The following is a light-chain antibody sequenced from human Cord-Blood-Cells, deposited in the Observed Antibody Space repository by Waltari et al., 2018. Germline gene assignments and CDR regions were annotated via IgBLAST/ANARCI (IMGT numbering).Light chain of an antibody. J-gene: IGLJ1*01. CDR3: AAWDDSLNGYV. CDR1: SSNIGSNT. CDR2: RNN. V-gene: IGLV1-44*01. Sequence: QSVLTQPPSASGTPGQRATISCSGRSSNIGSNTVTWYQQLPGTAPKLLIYRNNQRPSGVPDRFSGSKSGTSASLAISGLQAEDEADYYCAAWDDSLNGYVFGTGTKVTVL.